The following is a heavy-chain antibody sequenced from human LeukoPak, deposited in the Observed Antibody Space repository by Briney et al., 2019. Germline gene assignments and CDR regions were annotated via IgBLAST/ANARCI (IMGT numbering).Heavy chain of an antibody. CDR2: INQSGST. CDR1: GGSFSAYY. V-gene: IGHV4-34*01. CDR3: ERHRQWLVRVAYFDY. J-gene: IGHJ4*02. Sequence: SETLSLTCVVYGGSFSAYYCSCIRQPPGKGLEWIGEINQSGSTTYNPCLKSRVKISVDTPKNQFSLKLSSVTAGDTAVYYCERHRQWLVRVAYFDYWGQGTLVTVSS. D-gene: IGHD6-19*01.